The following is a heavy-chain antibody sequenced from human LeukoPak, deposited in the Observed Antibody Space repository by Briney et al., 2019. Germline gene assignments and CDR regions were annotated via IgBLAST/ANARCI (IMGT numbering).Heavy chain of an antibody. CDR3: ARGSGNFDY. CDR1: GGSISSGGYS. Sequence: SETLSLTCAVSGGSISSGGYSWSWIRQPPGKGLEWIGYIYHSGSTYYNPPLKSRVTISVDRSKNQFSLKLSSVTAADTAVYYCARGSGNFDYWGQGTLVTVSS. V-gene: IGHV4-30-2*01. J-gene: IGHJ4*02. D-gene: IGHD2-15*01. CDR2: IYHSGST.